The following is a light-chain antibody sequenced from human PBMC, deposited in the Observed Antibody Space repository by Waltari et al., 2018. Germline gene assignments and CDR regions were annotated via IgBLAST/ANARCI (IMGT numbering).Light chain of an antibody. CDR1: QSVLYSPNNKNY. V-gene: IGKV4-1*01. Sequence: DIVMTQSPDSLAVSLGERATINRKSSQSVLYSPNNKNYLAWYQQKPGQPPKLLIYWASTRESGVPDRFTGSGSGTDFTLAISSLQAEDVAVYYCQQYYDTPLTFGPGTKVDIK. J-gene: IGKJ3*01. CDR3: QQYYDTPLT. CDR2: WAS.